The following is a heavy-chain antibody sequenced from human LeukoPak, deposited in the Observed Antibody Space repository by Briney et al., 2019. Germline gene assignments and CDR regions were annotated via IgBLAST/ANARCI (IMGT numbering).Heavy chain of an antibody. J-gene: IGHJ4*02. CDR1: GYSFTDYY. D-gene: IGHD1-26*01. CDR2: INPNSGGT. CDR3: ASATPGSYGDY. V-gene: IGHV1-2*02. Sequence: ASVKVSCKTSGYSFTDYYMHWVRQAPGQGLEWMGWINPNSGGTNYAQKFQGRVTMTRDTSISTAYMELSRLRSDDTAVYYCASATPGSYGDYWGQGTLVTVSS.